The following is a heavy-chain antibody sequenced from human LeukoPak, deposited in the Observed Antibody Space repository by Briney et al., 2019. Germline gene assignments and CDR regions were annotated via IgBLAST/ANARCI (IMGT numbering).Heavy chain of an antibody. J-gene: IGHJ5*02. CDR1: GGSISSGSYY. CDR3: ARDHEYFYDSSGYYLNWFDP. V-gene: IGHV4-61*02. Sequence: SQTLSLTCTVSGGSISSGSYYWSWIRQPAGKGLEWIGRIYTSGSTNYNPSLKSRVTISVDTSNNQFSLKLSSVTAADTAVYYCARDHEYFYDSSGYYLNWFDPWGQGTLVTVSS. CDR2: IYTSGST. D-gene: IGHD3-22*01.